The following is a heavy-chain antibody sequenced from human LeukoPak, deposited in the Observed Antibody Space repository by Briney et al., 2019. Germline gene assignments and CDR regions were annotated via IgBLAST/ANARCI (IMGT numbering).Heavy chain of an antibody. D-gene: IGHD4/OR15-4a*01. CDR2: TRNKVNSYTT. J-gene: IGHJ4*02. CDR1: GFTFRDHY. CDR3: ARSMYGEGRRIIDFDY. V-gene: IGHV3-72*01. Sequence: GGSLRLSCAASGFTFRDHYIDWVRQAPGKGLEWVARTRNKVNSYTTAYAASVTGRFTVSRDDSSNSVYLQMNSLKIEDTAVYYCARSMYGEGRRIIDFDYWGQGSLLTISS.